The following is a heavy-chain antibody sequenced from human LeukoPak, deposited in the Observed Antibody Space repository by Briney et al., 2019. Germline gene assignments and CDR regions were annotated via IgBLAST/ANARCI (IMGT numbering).Heavy chain of an antibody. CDR2: IKQDGTEK. J-gene: IGHJ4*02. CDR1: GFTLSSYW. D-gene: IGHD6-6*01. Sequence: PGGSLRLSCAASGFTLSSYWMSWVRQATGEGLEWVANIKQDGTEKYYMDSVKGRFSISRDNAKNSLYLQMNALRAEDTAVYYCARDVRPDYWGQGTLVTVST. CDR3: ARDVRPDY. V-gene: IGHV3-7*04.